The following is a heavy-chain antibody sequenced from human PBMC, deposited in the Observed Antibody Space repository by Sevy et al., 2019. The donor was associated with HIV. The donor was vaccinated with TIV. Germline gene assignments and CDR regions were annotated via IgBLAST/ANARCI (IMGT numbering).Heavy chain of an antibody. CDR2: IYSGKST. V-gene: IGHV3-53*01. CDR3: ARVQSYTGWFDY. D-gene: IGHD6-19*01. J-gene: IGHJ4*02. CDR1: GFSVSSNY. Sequence: GGSLRLSCEASGFSVSSNYMAWVRQAPGKGLGWVSVIYSGKSTDYRDSVNGRFTISRDSSKNTRYLQMDCLGAEYTAVYPCARVQSYTGWFDYWGQGSLVTVSS.